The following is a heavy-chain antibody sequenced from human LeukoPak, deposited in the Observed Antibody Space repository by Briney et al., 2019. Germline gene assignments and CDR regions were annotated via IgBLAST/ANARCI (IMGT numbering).Heavy chain of an antibody. CDR3: ARDTGIAAASVAFDI. V-gene: IGHV4-39*07. J-gene: IGHJ3*02. CDR1: GGSISSSSYY. Sequence: PSETLSLTCTVSGGSISSSSYYWGWIRQPPGKGLEWIGSIYYSGSTYYNPSLKSRVTISVDTSKNHFSLKLSSVTAADTAVYYCARDTGIAAASVAFDIWGQGTMVTVSS. D-gene: IGHD6-25*01. CDR2: IYYSGST.